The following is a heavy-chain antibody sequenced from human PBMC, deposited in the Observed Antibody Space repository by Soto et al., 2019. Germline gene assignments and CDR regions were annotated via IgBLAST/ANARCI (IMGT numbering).Heavy chain of an antibody. CDR1: GCTLSSYA. CDR2: IIPIFGTA. J-gene: IGHJ4*02. V-gene: IGHV1-69*13. CDR3: ARDSSGWYYFDY. D-gene: IGHD6-19*01. Sequence: SVKVSCTASGCTLSSYAISWVRQAPGQGLEWMGGIIPIFGTANYAQKFQGRVTITADESTSTAYMELSSLRSEDTAVYYCARDSSGWYYFDYWGQGTLVTVS.